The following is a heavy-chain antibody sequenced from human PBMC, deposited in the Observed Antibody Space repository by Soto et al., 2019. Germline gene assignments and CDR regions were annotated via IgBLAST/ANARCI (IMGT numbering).Heavy chain of an antibody. D-gene: IGHD5-12*01. Sequence: SETLSLTCTVSGGSISSYYWSWIRQPPGKGLEWIGSIYYSGSTYYNPSLKSRVTISVDTSKNQFSLKLSSVTAADTAVYYCARQMRGATIPIYYYGMDVGGQGTTVTVSS. CDR1: GGSISSYY. CDR2: IYYSGST. CDR3: ARQMRGATIPIYYYGMDV. V-gene: IGHV4-59*01. J-gene: IGHJ6*02.